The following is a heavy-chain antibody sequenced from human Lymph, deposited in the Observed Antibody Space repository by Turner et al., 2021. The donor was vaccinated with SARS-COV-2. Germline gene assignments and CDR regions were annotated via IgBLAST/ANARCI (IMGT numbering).Heavy chain of an antibody. V-gene: IGHV4-31*03. J-gene: IGHJ3*02. CDR3: ARFPVWGAFDI. Sequence: VQLQASGPGLAKPSQTLSLTCPVSGCSISSGGYYWSWNRQHPGKGLEWIGYIYYSESTYYNPALKSRVTKSVDTSKNQFSLKLSSVTAADTAVYYCARFPVWGAFDIWGQGTMVTVSS. CDR2: IYYSEST. D-gene: IGHD3-16*01. CDR1: GCSISSGGYY.